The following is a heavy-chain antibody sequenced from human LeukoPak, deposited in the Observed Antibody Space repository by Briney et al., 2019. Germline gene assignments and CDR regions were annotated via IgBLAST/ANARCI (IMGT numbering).Heavy chain of an antibody. CDR1: GYTFTRFH. J-gene: IGHJ5*02. Sequence: ASVKVSCKASGYTFTRFHIHWVRQAPGQGLEGMGIIHPSSGGATSAQKFQGRLTMTRDTSTSTVYMELSSLRSEDTAVYYCARDSDASSLADPWGQGTLVTVSS. CDR2: IHPSSGGA. D-gene: IGHD6-6*01. CDR3: ARDSDASSLADP. V-gene: IGHV1-46*01.